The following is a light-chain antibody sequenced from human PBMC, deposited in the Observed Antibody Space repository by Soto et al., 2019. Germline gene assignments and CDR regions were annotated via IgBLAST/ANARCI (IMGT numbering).Light chain of an antibody. CDR1: SSDVGTYNY. V-gene: IGLV2-14*01. Sequence: QSVLTQPASVSGSPGQSITISCTGTSSDVGTYNYVSWYQHHPGKAPKLIIYEVSNRPSGVSNRFSGSESGSTASLTISGLQAEDEADYHCTSYTRDTALVFGTGTKVT. J-gene: IGLJ1*01. CDR2: EVS. CDR3: TSYTRDTALV.